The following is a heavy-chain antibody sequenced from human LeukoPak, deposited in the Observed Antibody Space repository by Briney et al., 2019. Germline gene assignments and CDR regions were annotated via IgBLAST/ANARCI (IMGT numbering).Heavy chain of an antibody. V-gene: IGHV1-2*02. J-gene: IGHJ3*01. CDR3: ARGGPLEWAPDAFDL. Sequence: ASVKVSCKASGYTFTGYYIHWVRQAPGQGLEWMGWINPQNTGTNYAQKFQDRVTMTRDTSIRTAYMVLIRLKSDDTAVFYCARGGPLEWAPDAFDLWGQGTMVTVSS. D-gene: IGHD1-1*01. CDR2: INPQNTGT. CDR1: GYTFTGYY.